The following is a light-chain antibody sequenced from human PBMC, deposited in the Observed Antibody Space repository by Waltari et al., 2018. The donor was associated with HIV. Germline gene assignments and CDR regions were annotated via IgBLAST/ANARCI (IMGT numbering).Light chain of an antibody. J-gene: IGLJ3*02. CDR1: APNTAIHP. CDR2: GSH. V-gene: IGLV1-44*01. Sequence: QSVLPQPPSTSESPGQWITIPCSGIAPNTAIHPLHWFKHVPGTAPKLLIFGSHERPSGVPDRFSGSKSGTSASLAIRGLQSEDEAEYYCATWDANLNGVVFGGGTKVTVL. CDR3: ATWDANLNGVV.